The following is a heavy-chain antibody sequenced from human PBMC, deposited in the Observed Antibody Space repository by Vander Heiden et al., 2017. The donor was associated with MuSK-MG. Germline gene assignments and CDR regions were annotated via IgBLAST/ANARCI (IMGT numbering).Heavy chain of an antibody. J-gene: IGHJ4*02. CDR2: IKSKTDGGTT. CDR3: TTGRPGIAVAGHFDY. CDR1: GFTFSNAW. D-gene: IGHD6-19*01. V-gene: IGHV3-15*01. Sequence: EVQLVESGGGLVKPGGSLRLSCAASGFTFSNAWMSWVRQAPGKGLEWVGRIKSKTDGGTTDYAAPVKGRFTISRDDSKNTLYLQMNSLKTEDTAVYYCTTGRPGIAVAGHFDYWGQGTLVTVSS.